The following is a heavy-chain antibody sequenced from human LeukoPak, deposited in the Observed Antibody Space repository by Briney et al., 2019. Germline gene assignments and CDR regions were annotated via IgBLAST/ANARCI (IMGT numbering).Heavy chain of an antibody. J-gene: IGHJ5*02. CDR3: ARVVVAATPRTVKFDP. CDR2: IYYSGST. D-gene: IGHD2-15*01. CDR1: GGSISSYY. Sequence: PSETLSLTCTVSGGSISSYYWSWIRQPPGKGLEWVGYIYYSGSTNYNPSLKSRVTISVDTSKNQFSLKLSSVTAADTAVYYCARVVVAATPRTVKFDPWGQGTLVTVSS. V-gene: IGHV4-59*01.